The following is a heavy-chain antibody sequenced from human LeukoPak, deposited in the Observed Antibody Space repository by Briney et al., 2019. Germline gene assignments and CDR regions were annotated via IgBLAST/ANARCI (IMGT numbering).Heavy chain of an antibody. Sequence: SETLSLTCTVSGFSISGGYYWGWIRQPPGKGLEWIGYIYYSGSTNYNPSLKSRVTISVDTSKNQFSLKLSSVTAADTAVYYCARFHSSSWYRNWFDPWGQGTLVTVSS. J-gene: IGHJ5*02. V-gene: IGHV4-61*08. CDR3: ARFHSSSWYRNWFDP. CDR1: GFSISGGYY. CDR2: IYYSGST. D-gene: IGHD6-13*01.